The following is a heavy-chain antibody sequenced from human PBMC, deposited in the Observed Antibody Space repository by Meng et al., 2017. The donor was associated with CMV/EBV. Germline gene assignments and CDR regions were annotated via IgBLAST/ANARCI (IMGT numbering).Heavy chain of an antibody. CDR2: INHSGST. D-gene: IGHD3-3*01. CDR1: ARSVMHYY. Sequence: YARSVMHYYRGGTGQRPGKVGEWIGEINHSGSTNYNPSRKSRVTISVDTSKNQLSLKLSSVTAADTAVYYCARSTIFGVVPRRFDYWGQGTLVTVSS. CDR3: ARSTIFGVVPRRFDY. V-gene: IGHV4-34*01. J-gene: IGHJ4*02.